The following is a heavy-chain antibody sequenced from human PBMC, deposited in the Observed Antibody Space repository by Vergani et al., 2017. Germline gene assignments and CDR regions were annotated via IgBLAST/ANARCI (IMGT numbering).Heavy chain of an antibody. CDR3: ARVDTQVPATSHFYYMDV. D-gene: IGHD6-25*01. J-gene: IGHJ6*03. Sequence: QVQLQESGPGVVKPSQTLSLTCAVSGGSISSGDHCWTWIRQRPGKGLGWIGYIFYSGTTYDNPSLRSRLTISVDTSQNQFSLKLRSVTAADTAVYYCARVDTQVPATSHFYYMDVWGK. CDR1: GGSISSGDHC. CDR2: IFYSGTT. V-gene: IGHV4-31*11.